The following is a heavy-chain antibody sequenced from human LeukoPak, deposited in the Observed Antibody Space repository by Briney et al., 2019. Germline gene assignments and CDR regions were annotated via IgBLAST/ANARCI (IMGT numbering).Heavy chain of an antibody. CDR1: GGSISSSSYY. D-gene: IGHD5-24*01. CDR3: ARQGDGYNLQPQFDY. Sequence: SETLSLTCTVSGGSISSSSYYWGWIRQPPGKGLEWIGSIYYSGSTYYNPSLKSRVTMSVDTSKNQFSLKLSSVTAADTAVYYCARQGDGYNLQPQFDYWGQGTLVTVSS. V-gene: IGHV4-39*01. J-gene: IGHJ4*02. CDR2: IYYSGST.